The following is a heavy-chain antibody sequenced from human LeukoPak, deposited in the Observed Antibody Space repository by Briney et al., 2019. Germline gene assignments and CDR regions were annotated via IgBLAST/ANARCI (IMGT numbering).Heavy chain of an antibody. CDR2: IYYSGST. V-gene: IGHV4-59*08. CDR3: ARRMTTVTAAFDY. J-gene: IGHJ4*02. Sequence: SSETLSLTCTVSGGSISSYYWSWIRQPPGKGLEWIGYIYYSGSTNYNPSLKSRVTISVDTSKNQFSLKLSSVTAADTAVYYCARRMTTVTAAFDYWGQGTLVTVSS. D-gene: IGHD4-17*01. CDR1: GGSISSYY.